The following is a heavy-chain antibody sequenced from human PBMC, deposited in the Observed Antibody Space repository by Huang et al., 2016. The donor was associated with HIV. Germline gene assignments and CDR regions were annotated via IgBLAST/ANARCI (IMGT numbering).Heavy chain of an antibody. D-gene: IGHD3-16*01. CDR2: INHSGRP. Sequence: QVQLHQWGAGLLKPSETLSLTCAVYGGSFSGPNWTWIRQTPGKGLEWIGEINHSGRPQYSPSLKRRVTISLDTSKNQFALRLRSVTAADTAVYYCARGRGDARGFLGLDFWGQGTLVTVSS. CDR1: GGSFSGPN. V-gene: IGHV4-34*01. J-gene: IGHJ4*02. CDR3: ARGRGDARGFLGLDF.